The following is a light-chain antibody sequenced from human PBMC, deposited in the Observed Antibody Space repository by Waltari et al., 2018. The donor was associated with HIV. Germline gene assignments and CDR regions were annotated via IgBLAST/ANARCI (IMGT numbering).Light chain of an antibody. CDR2: VAS. J-gene: IGKJ2*01. Sequence: EIVMTQSQATLSVSPGERATLSCRASQRFSSDLAWYKHKTGQAPRLLIYVASTRAAGIPARFSGSGSGTEFTLTISSLQSEDFAVYYCQQYNNWPLSFGQGTKLEIK. V-gene: IGKV3-15*01. CDR3: QQYNNWPLS. CDR1: QRFSSD.